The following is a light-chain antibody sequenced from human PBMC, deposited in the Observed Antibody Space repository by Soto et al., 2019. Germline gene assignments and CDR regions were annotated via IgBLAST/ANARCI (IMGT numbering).Light chain of an antibody. CDR3: QNFDSAPQT. CDR1: QSISTY. CDR2: EAS. V-gene: IGKV1-27*01. Sequence: DIQMTQYPSSLSASVGDIVTFTCRASQSISTYLAWYQQKPGKVPKLLIYEASNLQSGVPSRFRGGGSGTEFTLTISSLQPEDVATYYCQNFDSAPQTFGQGTKV. J-gene: IGKJ1*01.